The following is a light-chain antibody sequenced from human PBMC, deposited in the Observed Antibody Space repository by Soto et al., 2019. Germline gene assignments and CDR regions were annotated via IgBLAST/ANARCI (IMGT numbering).Light chain of an antibody. CDR3: AAWDDSLNGYV. CDR2: YDD. Sequence: QSVLTQPPSVSEAPGKRVTISGSGSSSNIGNNAVNWYQQLPGKAPKLLIYYDDLLPSGVSDRFSGSKSGTSASLAISGLQSEDEADYYCAAWDDSLNGYVFGSGTKLTVL. CDR1: SSNIGNNA. V-gene: IGLV1-36*01. J-gene: IGLJ1*01.